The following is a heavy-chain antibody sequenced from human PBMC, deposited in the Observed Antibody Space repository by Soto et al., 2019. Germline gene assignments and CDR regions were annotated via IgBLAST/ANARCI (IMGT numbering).Heavy chain of an antibody. D-gene: IGHD2-2*01. CDR1: GGTFSSYA. CDR2: IIPISDTT. CDR3: ARSQGSSTSLEIYYYYYGMDV. V-gene: IGHV1-69*01. Sequence: QVQLVQSGAEVKKPGSSVKVSCKASGGTFSSYAISWVRQAPGQGLEWMGGIIPISDTTNYAQKFQGRVTITADESTSTAYMELSNLRSEDTAVYYCARSQGSSTSLEIYYYYYGMDVWGQGTTVTVSS. J-gene: IGHJ6*02.